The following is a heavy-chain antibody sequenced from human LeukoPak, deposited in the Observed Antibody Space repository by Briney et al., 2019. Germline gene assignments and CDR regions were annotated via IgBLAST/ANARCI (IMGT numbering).Heavy chain of an antibody. V-gene: IGHV3-21*01. CDR2: ISSSSSYI. CDR1: GFTFSSYS. Sequence: GGSLGLSCAASGFTFSSYSMNWVRQAPGKGLEWVSSISSSSSYIYYADSVKGRFTISRDNAKNSLYLQMNSLRAEDTAVYYCARDQNYYDSSGYPDHPYFDYWGQGTLVTVSS. CDR3: ARDQNYYDSSGYPDHPYFDY. J-gene: IGHJ4*02. D-gene: IGHD3-22*01.